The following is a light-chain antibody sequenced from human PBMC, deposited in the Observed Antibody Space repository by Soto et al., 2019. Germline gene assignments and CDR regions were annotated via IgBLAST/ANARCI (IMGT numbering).Light chain of an antibody. Sequence: DIQMTQSPSTLSASVEDRVTITRRAIQSISAWLAWYQQKPGKAPKLLIYKASSLESGVPSRFSGSGSGTDFTLTISSLQPDDFATYYCQQYNNYGSWTFGQGTKVDIK. CDR3: QQYNNYGSWT. J-gene: IGKJ1*01. V-gene: IGKV1-5*03. CDR2: KAS. CDR1: QSISAW.